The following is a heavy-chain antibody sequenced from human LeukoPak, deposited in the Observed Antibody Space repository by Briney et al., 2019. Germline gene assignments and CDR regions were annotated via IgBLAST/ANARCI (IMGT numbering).Heavy chain of an antibody. V-gene: IGHV4-39*01. CDR2: IYYSGRT. Sequence: SETLSLTCTVSGDSISSTNYYWAWIRQPPGKGLEWIGSIYYSGRTYYIPSLSSRVTISLDTPKNQISLKLSSVTAADTAVYYCASQSLEWLLSTDYWGQGTLVTVSS. CDR3: ASQSLEWLLSTDY. D-gene: IGHD3-3*01. CDR1: GDSISSTNYY. J-gene: IGHJ4*02.